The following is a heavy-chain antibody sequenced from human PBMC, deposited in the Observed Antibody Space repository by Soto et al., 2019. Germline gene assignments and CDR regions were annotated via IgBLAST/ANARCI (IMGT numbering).Heavy chain of an antibody. Sequence: GGSLRLSCATSGFDFSNTWIHWVRQVPGKGLVWVSRINSDGSSKIYADSVKGRFTISRDNAKNTVYLQMSSLSVEDTAVYYCAKDWFYTIDSWGQGTPVTVS. CDR2: INSDGSSK. D-gene: IGHD3-16*01. CDR1: GFDFSNTW. J-gene: IGHJ4*02. CDR3: AKDWFYTIDS. V-gene: IGHV3-74*01.